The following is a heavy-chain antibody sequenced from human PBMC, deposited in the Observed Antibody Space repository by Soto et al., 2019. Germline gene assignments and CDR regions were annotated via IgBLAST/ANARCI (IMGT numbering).Heavy chain of an antibody. CDR1: GFTFSSYA. Sequence: GGSLRLSCAASGFTFSSYAMHWVRQAPGKGLEWVAVISYDGSNKYYADSVKGRFTISRDNSKNTLYLQMNRLRAEDTAVYYCARGPLGPSSWSFDYWGQGTLVTVSS. V-gene: IGHV3-30-3*01. J-gene: IGHJ4*02. D-gene: IGHD6-13*01. CDR3: ARGPLGPSSWSFDY. CDR2: ISYDGSNK.